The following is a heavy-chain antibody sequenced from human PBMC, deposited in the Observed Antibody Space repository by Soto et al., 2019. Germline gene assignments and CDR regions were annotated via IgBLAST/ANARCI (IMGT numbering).Heavy chain of an antibody. J-gene: IGHJ6*02. V-gene: IGHV5-10-1*01. CDR1: GYNFTNYW. D-gene: IGHD6-13*01. CDR2: IDPADSYI. Sequence: GESLKISCKGSGYNFTNYWISWVRQMLGKGLEWMGRIDPADSYINYSPSFQGHVTISADKSISTVYLQWDSLKASDTAIYYCAAAGTYYYYGMDVWGQGTTVTVSS. CDR3: AAAGTYYYYGMDV.